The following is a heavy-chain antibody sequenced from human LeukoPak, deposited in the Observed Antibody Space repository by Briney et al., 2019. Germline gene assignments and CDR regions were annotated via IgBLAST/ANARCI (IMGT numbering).Heavy chain of an antibody. D-gene: IGHD2-2*01. Sequence: PGGSLRFSCAASGFTFSRYGMSWVRQAPGKGLEWVSAITGRGVRTYNGDSVKGRFTISRDTSKNTVYLQMNSLRCDDTAVYYCANGAHPDSSHYYFDYWGQGALVTVSS. CDR3: ANGAHPDSSHYYFDY. CDR1: GFTFSRYG. J-gene: IGHJ4*02. V-gene: IGHV3-23*01. CDR2: ITGRGVRT.